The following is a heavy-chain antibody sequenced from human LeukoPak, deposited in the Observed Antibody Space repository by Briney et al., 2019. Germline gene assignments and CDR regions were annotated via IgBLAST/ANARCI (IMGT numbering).Heavy chain of an antibody. J-gene: IGHJ4*02. D-gene: IGHD6-19*01. CDR1: GFTFSTSW. V-gene: IGHV3-7*01. Sequence: GGSLRLSCAVSGFTFSTSWMSWVRKAPGKGLEWVAKIKQDGSETQYVDSVKGRFTISRDNAKNSLYLQMNSLRAEDTAVYYCARVGAVAGRDVFDYWGQGTLVTVSS. CDR3: ARVGAVAGRDVFDY. CDR2: IKQDGSET.